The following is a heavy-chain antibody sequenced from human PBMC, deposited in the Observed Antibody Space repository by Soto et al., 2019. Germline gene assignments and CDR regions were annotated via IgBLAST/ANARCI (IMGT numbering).Heavy chain of an antibody. V-gene: IGHV3-21*01. Sequence: PGGSLRLSCAVSGFTFSSYSRNWVRQAPGKGLEWVSSISSRSSYIYYADSVKGRFTISRDNAKNSLYLQMNSLRAEDTAVYYCARDGNGGRFDYWGQGTLGTVSS. CDR1: GFTFSSYS. J-gene: IGHJ4*02. CDR2: ISSRSSYI. CDR3: ARDGNGGRFDY. D-gene: IGHD2-15*01.